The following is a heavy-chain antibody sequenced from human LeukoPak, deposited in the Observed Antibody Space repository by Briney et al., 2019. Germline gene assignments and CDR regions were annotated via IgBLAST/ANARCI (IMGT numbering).Heavy chain of an antibody. CDR1: GFTVSSNY. J-gene: IGHJ4*02. CDR2: IYSGGST. Sequence: GGSLRLSCAASGFTVSSNYMSWGRQAPGKGLGWVSVIYSGGSTYYADSVKGRFTISRDNSKNTLYLQMNSLRAEDTAVYYCARDGDGYKFDYWGQGTLVTVSS. CDR3: ARDGDGYKFDY. D-gene: IGHD5-24*01. V-gene: IGHV3-66*02.